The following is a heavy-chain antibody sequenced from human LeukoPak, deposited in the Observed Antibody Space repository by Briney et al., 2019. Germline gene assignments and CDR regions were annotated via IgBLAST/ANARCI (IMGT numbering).Heavy chain of an antibody. CDR1: GFTFNKYA. CDR3: AKVKIYDSSGSYSHCFDN. J-gene: IGHJ4*02. D-gene: IGHD3-22*01. V-gene: IGHV3-23*01. CDR2: MSASIGST. Sequence: PGGSLRLSCEASGFTFNKYAMGWVRQAPGKGLEWVSAMSASIGSTYYADSVKGRFTISRHNSKNTQYLQMHNLRAEDTAIYYCAKVKIYDSSGSYSHCFDNWGQGTLVTVSS.